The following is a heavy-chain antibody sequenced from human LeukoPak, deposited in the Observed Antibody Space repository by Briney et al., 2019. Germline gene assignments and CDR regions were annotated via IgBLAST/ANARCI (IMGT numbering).Heavy chain of an antibody. CDR1: GFTFSSYS. CDR2: ISSSSSYI. CDR3: EREMGSSYYDSSGYYGFFDY. J-gene: IGHJ4*02. Sequence: GGSLRLSCAASGFTFSSYSMNWVRQAPGKGLEWVSSISSSSSYIYYADSVKGRFTISRDNAKNSLYLQMNSLRAEDTALYYCEREMGSSYYDSSGYYGFFDYWGQGTLVTVSS. D-gene: IGHD3-22*01. V-gene: IGHV3-21*01.